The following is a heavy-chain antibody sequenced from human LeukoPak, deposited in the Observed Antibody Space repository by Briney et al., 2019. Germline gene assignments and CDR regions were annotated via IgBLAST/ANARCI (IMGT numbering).Heavy chain of an antibody. CDR3: ARSLDTAMVPFDY. V-gene: IGHV4-39*01. CDR2: IYYSGST. CDR1: GGSISSSSYY. D-gene: IGHD5-18*01. Sequence: SETLSLTCTVSGGSISSSSYYWGWIRQPPGKGLEGIGSIYYSGSTYYNPSLKSRVTISVDTSKNQFSLKLSSVTAADTAVYYCARSLDTAMVPFDYWGQGTLVTVSS. J-gene: IGHJ4*02.